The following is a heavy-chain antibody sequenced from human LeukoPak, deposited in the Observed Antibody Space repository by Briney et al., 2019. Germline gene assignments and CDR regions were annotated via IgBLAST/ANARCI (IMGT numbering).Heavy chain of an antibody. CDR1: GYIFIVHY. D-gene: IGHD5-12*01. Sequence: ASVRVSCKASGYIFIVHYIHWVRRAPGQGLEWMGWINPNSGGTNYAQTFQGRVTMTRDTSMSTVYMELSSLRSDDTAVYYCARDHSVATIGRGYDYYMDVWGKGTTVTVSS. V-gene: IGHV1-2*02. CDR2: INPNSGGT. J-gene: IGHJ6*03. CDR3: ARDHSVATIGRGYDYYMDV.